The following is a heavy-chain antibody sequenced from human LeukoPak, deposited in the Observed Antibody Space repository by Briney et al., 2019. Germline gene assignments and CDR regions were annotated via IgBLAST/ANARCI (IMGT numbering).Heavy chain of an antibody. V-gene: IGHV4-38-2*02. J-gene: IGHJ4*02. CDR2: MYHSGST. D-gene: IGHD3-10*01. CDR3: AREIRSGRPQYFDY. CDR1: GYSISSGYY. Sequence: SETLSLTCAVTGYSISSGYYWGWIRQPQGKGLEGIGSMYHSGSTYSNPSLKSRVTISVDTSKNQFSLKLSSVTAADTAVYYCAREIRSGRPQYFDYWGQGTLVTVSS.